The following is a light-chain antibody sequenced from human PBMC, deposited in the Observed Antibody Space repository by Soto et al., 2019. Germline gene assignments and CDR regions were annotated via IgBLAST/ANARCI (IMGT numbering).Light chain of an antibody. Sequence: DIQMTQSPSTLSASVGDRATISCRASQSISSWLAWYQQKPGKAPKLLIYKASTLETGVPSRFSGRGSGTEFTLTISSLQPDDFATYYCQQYHSVPRTFGQGTKLEIK. J-gene: IGKJ2*02. CDR3: QQYHSVPRT. CDR1: QSISSW. CDR2: KAS. V-gene: IGKV1-5*03.